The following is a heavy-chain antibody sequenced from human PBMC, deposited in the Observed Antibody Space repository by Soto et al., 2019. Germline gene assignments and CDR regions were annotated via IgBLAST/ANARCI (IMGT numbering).Heavy chain of an antibody. D-gene: IGHD3-10*01. CDR1: GGSISSSNW. CDR2: IYHSGST. J-gene: IGHJ6*02. V-gene: IGHV4-4*02. Sequence: SKTLSLTCAVSGGSISSSNWWSWVRQPPGKGLEWIGEIYHSGSTNYNPSLKSRVTISVDKSKNQFSLKLSSVTAADTAVYYCARENRYYGSGSYYYYYGMDVWGQGTTVTVSS. CDR3: ARENRYYGSGSYYYYYGMDV.